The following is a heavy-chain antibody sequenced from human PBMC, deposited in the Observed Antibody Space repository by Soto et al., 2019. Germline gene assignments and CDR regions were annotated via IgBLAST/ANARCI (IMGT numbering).Heavy chain of an antibody. V-gene: IGHV1-24*01. CDR3: ATARRTTFYYYYGMDV. CDR2: FDPEDGET. J-gene: IGHJ6*02. CDR1: GYTLTELS. Sequence: VASVKVSCKVSGYTLTELSMHWVRQAPGKGLEWMGGFDPEDGETIYAQKFQGRVTMTEDTSTDTAYMELSSLRSEDTAVYYCATARRTTFYYYYGMDVWGQGTTVTVSS.